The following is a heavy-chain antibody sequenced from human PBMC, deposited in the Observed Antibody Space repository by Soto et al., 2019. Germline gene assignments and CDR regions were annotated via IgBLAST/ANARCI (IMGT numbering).Heavy chain of an antibody. J-gene: IGHJ4*02. V-gene: IGHV4-39*01. CDR2: IYYSGST. Sequence: SETLSLTCTVSGGSISRSSYYWGWIRQPPGKGLEWIGSIYYSGSTYQNPSLKSRVTISVDTSKNQSSLRLTSVTAADTAVYYCARHFTLPHSAPLYFDYWGQGSLVTVSS. CDR3: ARHFTLPHSAPLYFDY. CDR1: GGSISRSSYY.